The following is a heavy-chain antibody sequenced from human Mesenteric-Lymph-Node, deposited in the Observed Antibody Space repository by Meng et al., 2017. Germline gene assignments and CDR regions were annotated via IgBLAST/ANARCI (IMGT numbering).Heavy chain of an antibody. CDR2: IGHSGTT. CDR1: GGSISTRGYN. CDR3: VRSSGWVRTGFDP. Sequence: PPLEEAGPELVKPWGTLSPTCSVSGGSISTRGYNWGWIRQPQGKGLEWIGSIGHSGTTYYTPSLRRRVTVSIDTSKNQFSLEVTSVTAADTAVYYCVRSSGWVRTGFDPWGQGTLVTVFS. V-gene: IGHV4-39*01. J-gene: IGHJ5*02. D-gene: IGHD6-19*01.